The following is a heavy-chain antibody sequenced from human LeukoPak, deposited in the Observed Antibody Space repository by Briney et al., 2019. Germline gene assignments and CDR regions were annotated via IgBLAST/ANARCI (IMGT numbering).Heavy chain of an antibody. J-gene: IGHJ4*02. CDR1: GYSFTGYY. CDR3: ARDLYYYDSSGYLG. CDR2: IIPILGIA. D-gene: IGHD3-22*01. V-gene: IGHV1-69*04. Sequence: SMKVSCKASGYSFTGYYMHWVRQAPGQGLEWMGRIIPILGIANYAQKFQGRVTITADKSTSTAYMELSSLRSEDTAVYYCARDLYYYDSSGYLGWGQGTLVTVSS.